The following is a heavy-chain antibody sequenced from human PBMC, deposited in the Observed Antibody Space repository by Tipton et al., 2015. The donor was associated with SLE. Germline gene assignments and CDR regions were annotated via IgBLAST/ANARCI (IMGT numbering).Heavy chain of an antibody. CDR1: GGSISSHY. CDR2: IYYSGST. D-gene: IGHD6-13*01. J-gene: IGHJ4*02. Sequence: TLSLTCTVSGGSISSHYWSWIRQPPGKGLEWIGYIYYSGSTNYNPSLKSRVTISVDTSKNQFSLKLSSVTAADTAVYYCARLAIAAAGGRWGQGTLVTVSS. V-gene: IGHV4-59*08. CDR3: ARLAIAAAGGR.